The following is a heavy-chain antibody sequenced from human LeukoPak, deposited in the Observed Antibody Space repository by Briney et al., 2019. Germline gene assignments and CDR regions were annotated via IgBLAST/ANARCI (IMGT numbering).Heavy chain of an antibody. V-gene: IGHV1-8*01. Sequence: ASVTVSCKASGYTFTSYDINWVRQATGQGLEWMGWMNPNSGNTGYAQKFQGRVTMTRNTSISTAYMELSSLRSEDTAVYYCAIMGMGYYYYGMDVWGQGTTVTVSS. CDR1: GYTFTSYD. J-gene: IGHJ6*02. CDR3: AIMGMGYYYYGMDV. D-gene: IGHD7-27*01. CDR2: MNPNSGNT.